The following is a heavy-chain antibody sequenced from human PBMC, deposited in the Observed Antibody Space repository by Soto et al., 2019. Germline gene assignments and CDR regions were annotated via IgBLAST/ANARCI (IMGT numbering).Heavy chain of an antibody. CDR2: IYWDDDK. Sequence: QITLKESGPTLVKPTQTLTLTCTFSGFSLSTGGVGVGWIRQPPGKALEWLALIYWDDDKRYSPSLKSRLTTPKDTPKNQVVLKITDMDPVDTATYHGAHLLDRNGYPDYWGQGTLFTVSS. CDR3: AHLLDRNGYPDY. D-gene: IGHD3-22*01. CDR1: GFSLSTGGVG. J-gene: IGHJ4*02. V-gene: IGHV2-5*02.